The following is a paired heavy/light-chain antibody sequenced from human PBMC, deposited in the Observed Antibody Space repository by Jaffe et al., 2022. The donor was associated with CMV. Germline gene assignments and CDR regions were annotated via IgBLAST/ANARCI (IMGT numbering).Light chain of an antibody. CDR3: MQRIEFPL. J-gene: IGKJ2*01. Sequence: DIVMTQTPLSLPVTPGEPASISCRSSQSLLDSDDGNTYLDWYLQKPGQSPQLLIYTLSYRASGVPDRFSGSGSGTDFTLKISRVEAEDVGVYYCMQRIEFPLFGQGTKLEIK. CDR1: QSLLDSDDGNTY. CDR2: TLS. V-gene: IGKV2-40*01.
Heavy chain of an antibody. Sequence: EVQLVESGGGLVQPGGSLRLSCAASGFTFSSYEMNWVRQAPGKGLEWVSYISSSGSTIYYADSVKGRFTISRDNAKNSLYLQMNSLRAEDTAVYYCARALTRITMIVVDINAFDIWGQGTMVTVSS. CDR1: GFTFSSYE. V-gene: IGHV3-48*03. CDR3: ARALTRITMIVVDINAFDI. J-gene: IGHJ3*02. D-gene: IGHD3-22*01. CDR2: ISSSGSTI.